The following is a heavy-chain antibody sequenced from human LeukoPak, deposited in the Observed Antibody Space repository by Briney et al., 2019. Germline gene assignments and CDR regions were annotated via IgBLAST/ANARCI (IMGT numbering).Heavy chain of an antibody. J-gene: IGHJ4*02. CDR1: GGSFSGYY. Sequence: PSETLSLTCAVYGGSFSGYYWSWIRQPPGKGLEWIGEINHSGSTNYNPSLKSRVTISVDTSKNQFSLKLSSVTAADTAVYYCARGSPLYDILTGYCHYFDYWGQGTLVTVSS. CDR3: ARGSPLYDILTGYCHYFDY. V-gene: IGHV4-34*01. D-gene: IGHD3-9*01. CDR2: INHSGST.